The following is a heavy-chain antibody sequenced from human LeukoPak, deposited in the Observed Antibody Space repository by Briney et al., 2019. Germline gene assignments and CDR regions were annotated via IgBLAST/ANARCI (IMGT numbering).Heavy chain of an antibody. CDR2: ISWNSGNM. CDR1: GFTFADYA. Sequence: PGRSLRLSCAASGFTFADYAMHWVRQAPGKGLEWVSGISWNSGNMGYADSVKGRFTISRDNAKNSLYLQMNSLRAEDTALYYCARAAQYCTSSSCRNWFDPWGQGTLVTVSS. D-gene: IGHD2/OR15-2a*01. V-gene: IGHV3-9*01. CDR3: ARAAQYCTSSSCRNWFDP. J-gene: IGHJ5*02.